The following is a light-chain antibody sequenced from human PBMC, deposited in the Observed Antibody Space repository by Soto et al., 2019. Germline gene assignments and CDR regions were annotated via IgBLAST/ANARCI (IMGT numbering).Light chain of an antibody. V-gene: IGKV3-15*01. CDR3: HHFNTWPPKA. J-gene: IGKJ1*01. CDR2: SAS. CDR1: QNISTN. Sequence: DIVMTQSPATLSVSPGERATLSCRASQNISTNVAWYQQKPCQAPRLIPLSASSRLSDIPARFSGSGSGTEFTPTISGLQSEDVAVYYCHHFNTWPPKAFGQGTKVDI.